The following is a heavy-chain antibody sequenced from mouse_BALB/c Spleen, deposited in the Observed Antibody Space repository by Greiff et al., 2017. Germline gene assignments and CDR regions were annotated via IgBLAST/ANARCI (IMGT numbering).Heavy chain of an antibody. Sequence: QVQLKESGPGLVAPSQSLSITCTVSGFSLTSYGVHWVRQPPGKGLEWLGVIWAGGSTNYNSALMSRLSISKDNSKSQVFLKMNSLQTDDTAMYYGARDGQHLRHYAMDYWGQGTSVTVSS. CDR3: ARDGQHLRHYAMDY. J-gene: IGHJ4*01. CDR1: GFSLTSYG. V-gene: IGHV2-9*02. D-gene: IGHD3-3*01. CDR2: IWAGGST.